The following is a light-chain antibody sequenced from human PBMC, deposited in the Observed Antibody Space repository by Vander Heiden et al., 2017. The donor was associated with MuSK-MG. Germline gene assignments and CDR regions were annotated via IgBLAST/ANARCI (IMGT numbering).Light chain of an antibody. CDR3: QQNGSSSLT. J-gene: IGKJ1*01. Sequence: IVLTQSPGPLSLSPRACATLSCRASQCVSSSDLAWYQQKPGQAPRLHSDGATSRATGIPDRGSGSGSETDFTLTISRLEPEDVAVYYCQQNGSSSLTFGQGTKVEIK. CDR2: GAT. CDR1: QCVSSSD. V-gene: IGKV3-20*01.